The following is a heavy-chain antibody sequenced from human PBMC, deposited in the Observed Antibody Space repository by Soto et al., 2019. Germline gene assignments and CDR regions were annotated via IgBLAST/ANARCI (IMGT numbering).Heavy chain of an antibody. V-gene: IGHV4-31*02. D-gene: IGHD7-27*01. CDR1: GDSMATGGHY. CDR2: IYYSGAT. Sequence: SETLSLTCSVSGDSMATGGHYYNWIRHLPGKGLEWIGYIYYSGATHYSPSLRPRATISIDTSKNQFSLRLISVTAADTALYFCARAQDLEPIVWGYCGQGIQVTVSS. J-gene: IGHJ4*02. CDR3: ARAQDLEPIVWGY.